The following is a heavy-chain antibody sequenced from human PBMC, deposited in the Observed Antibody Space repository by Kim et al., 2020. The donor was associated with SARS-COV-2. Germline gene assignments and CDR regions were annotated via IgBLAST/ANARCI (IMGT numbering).Heavy chain of an antibody. V-gene: IGHV4-39*01. D-gene: IGHD1-1*01. CDR2: SYYSGST. Sequence: SETLSLTCTVSGGSISSSSYYWGWIRQPPGKGLEWIGSSYYSGSTYYNPSLKSRVTISVDTSKNQFSLKLSSVTAADTAVYYCAPSVGGWNGGWFDPWGQGTLVTVSS. J-gene: IGHJ5*02. CDR1: GGSISSSSYY. CDR3: APSVGGWNGGWFDP.